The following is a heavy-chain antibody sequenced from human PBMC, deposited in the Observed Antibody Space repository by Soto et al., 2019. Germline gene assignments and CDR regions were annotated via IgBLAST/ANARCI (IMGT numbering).Heavy chain of an antibody. CDR1: GGTFSSYA. CDR2: IIPIFGTA. V-gene: IGHV1-69*12. J-gene: IGHJ6*02. D-gene: IGHD2-2*01. CDR3: ARHVPDDCYYYGMDV. Sequence: QVQLVQSGAEVKKPGSSVKVSCKASGGTFSSYAISWVRQAPGQGLEWMGGIIPIFGTANYAQKFQGRVTLTEDESTSTAYMERSSLVSEDPAVYYCARHVPDDCYYYGMDVWGQGTTVTVSS.